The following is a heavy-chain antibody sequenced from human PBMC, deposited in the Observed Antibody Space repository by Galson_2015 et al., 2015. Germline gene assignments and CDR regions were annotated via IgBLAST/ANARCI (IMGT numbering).Heavy chain of an antibody. J-gene: IGHJ6*02. CDR1: GFTFSSYS. V-gene: IGHV3-21*04. Sequence: SLRLSCAASGFTFSSYSMNWVRQAPGKGLEWVSSISSSSSCIYYADSVKGRFTISRDNAKNSLYLQMNSLRAEDTAVYYCARAGPYGSGSLVDVWGQGTTVTVSS. CDR2: ISSSSSCI. D-gene: IGHD3-10*01. CDR3: ARAGPYGSGSLVDV.